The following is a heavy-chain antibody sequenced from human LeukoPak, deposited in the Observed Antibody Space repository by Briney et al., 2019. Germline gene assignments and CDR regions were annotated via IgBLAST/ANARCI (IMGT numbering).Heavy chain of an antibody. CDR1: GFTFSSYG. J-gene: IGHJ4*02. V-gene: IGHV3-33*01. CDR2: IWYDGSNK. Sequence: GRSLRLSCAASGFTFSSYGMPWVRQAPGKGLEWVAVIWYDGSNKYYADSVKGRFTISRDNSKNTLYLQMNSLRAEDTAVYYCARDPLVSGQTPGWVDYWGQGTLVTVSS. CDR3: ARDPLVSGQTPGWVDY. D-gene: IGHD3-3*01.